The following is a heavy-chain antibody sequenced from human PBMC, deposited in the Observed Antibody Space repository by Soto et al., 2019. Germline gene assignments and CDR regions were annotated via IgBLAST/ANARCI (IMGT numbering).Heavy chain of an antibody. CDR1: GFTFSNFG. CDR3: AKRGGIVGGTTNYLDY. V-gene: IGHV3-30*18. Sequence: GGSLRLSCAASGFTFSNFGMHWVRQAPGKGLEWVAVISYDGNKKYYADSVKGRFTISRDSSKNTLYLQMNSLRTEDTAVYFCAKRGGIVGGTTNYLDYWGQGTLVTVSS. CDR2: ISYDGNKK. J-gene: IGHJ4*02. D-gene: IGHD1-26*01.